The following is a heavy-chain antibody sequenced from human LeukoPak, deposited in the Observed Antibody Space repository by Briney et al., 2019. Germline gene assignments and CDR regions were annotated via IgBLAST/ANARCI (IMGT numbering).Heavy chain of an antibody. Sequence: GRSLRLSCAASGFTFSSYGMHWVRQAPGKGLEWVAVISYDGSNKYYADSVKGRFTIPRDNSKNTLYLQMNSLRAEDTAVYYCAKDSGGSGSLNEHYYYYYYMDVWGKGTTVTVSS. CDR2: ISYDGSNK. CDR3: AKDSGGSGSLNEHYYYYYYMDV. D-gene: IGHD3-10*01. J-gene: IGHJ6*03. CDR1: GFTFSSYG. V-gene: IGHV3-30*18.